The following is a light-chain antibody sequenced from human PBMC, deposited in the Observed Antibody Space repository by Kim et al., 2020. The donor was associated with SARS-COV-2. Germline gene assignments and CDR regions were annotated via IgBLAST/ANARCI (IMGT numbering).Light chain of an antibody. CDR2: QDT. CDR1: KLGDKY. Sequence: VSPGQTASITCSGDKLGDKYTCWYQQKAGQSPVLVIYQDTKRPSGIPERFSGSNSGNTATLTISGTQAMDEADYFCQAWDINTFVFGGGTQLTVL. V-gene: IGLV3-1*01. J-gene: IGLJ2*01. CDR3: QAWDINTFV.